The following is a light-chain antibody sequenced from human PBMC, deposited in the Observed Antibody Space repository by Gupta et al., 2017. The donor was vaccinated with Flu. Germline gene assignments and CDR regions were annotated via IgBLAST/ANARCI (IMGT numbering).Light chain of an antibody. CDR1: NIQTKR. V-gene: IGLV3-21*02. Sequence: SYVLTQPPSVSVAPGPTARITCGGNNIQTKRVHWYHQRPGQAPVLVVYDDSDRHSGIPERFSGSNSGNTATLIISRVEAGDEAHYYCQLWDTSTDNEVFGGGTKLAVL. CDR2: DDS. J-gene: IGLJ2*01. CDR3: QLWDTSTDNEV.